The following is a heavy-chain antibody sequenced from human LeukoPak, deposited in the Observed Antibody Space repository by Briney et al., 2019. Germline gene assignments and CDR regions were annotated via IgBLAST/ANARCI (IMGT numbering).Heavy chain of an antibody. CDR1: GGSISSGGYY. V-gene: IGHV4-31*03. CDR3: ARAPGIAAAGTGGLDY. CDR2: IYYSGST. Sequence: SQTLSLTCTVSGGSISSGGYYWSWIRQHPGKGLEWIGYIYYSGSTYYNPSLKSRVTISVDTSKNQFSLKLSSVTAADTAVYYCARAPGIAAAGTGGLDYWGQGTLVIVSS. J-gene: IGHJ4*02. D-gene: IGHD6-13*01.